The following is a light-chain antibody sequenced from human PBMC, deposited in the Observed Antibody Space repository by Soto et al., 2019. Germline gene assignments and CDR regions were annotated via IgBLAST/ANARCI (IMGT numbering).Light chain of an antibody. J-gene: IGKJ1*01. CDR1: QTVSSN. CDR2: GAS. Sequence: EIVMTQSPATLSVSPGESATLSCRASQTVSSNLAWYQQKPGQAPRLLIYGASTRATGMPARFSGSGSGTAFTLTISSLQSEDFAVYCCQQYNNWPPWTFGQGTKVEVQ. V-gene: IGKV3-15*01. CDR3: QQYNNWPPWT.